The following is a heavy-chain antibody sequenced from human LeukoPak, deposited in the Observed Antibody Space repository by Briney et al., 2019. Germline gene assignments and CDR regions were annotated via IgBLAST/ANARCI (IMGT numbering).Heavy chain of an antibody. CDR2: IDPNSGGT. D-gene: IGHD2-15*01. Sequence: GASVKVSCKAFGYTFTYYYIHWVRQAPGQGLEWMGWIDPNSGGTNSPQKFQDRVTMTRDTSISTAYMELSRLRSDDTAVYYCASFVVGAWGQGTLVAVSS. V-gene: IGHV1-2*02. J-gene: IGHJ5*02. CDR3: ASFVVGA. CDR1: GYTFTYYY.